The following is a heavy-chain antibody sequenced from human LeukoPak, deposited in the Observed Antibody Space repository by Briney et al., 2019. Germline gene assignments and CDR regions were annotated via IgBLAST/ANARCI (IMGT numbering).Heavy chain of an antibody. J-gene: IGHJ4*02. CDR2: MNPNSGNT. CDR1: GYTITSYD. CDR3: ARGGYSSSSGRRFGKYYFDY. V-gene: IGHV1-8*03. Sequence: GASVKVSCKASGYTITSYDINWVRQATGQGLEWMGWMNPNSGNTGYAQKFQGRVTITRNTSISTAYMELSSLRSEDTAVYYCARGGYSSSSGRRFGKYYFDYWGQGTLVTVSS. D-gene: IGHD6-6*01.